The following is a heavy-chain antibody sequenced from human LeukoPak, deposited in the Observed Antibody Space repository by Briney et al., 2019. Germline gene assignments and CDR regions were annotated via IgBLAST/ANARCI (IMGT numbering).Heavy chain of an antibody. Sequence: SETLSLTCTVSGGSISSYYWSWIRQPPGKGLEWIGYIYYSGSTNYNPSLKSRVAISVDTSKNQFSLKLSSVTAADTAVYYCARDLYSSSAGFDYWGQGTLVTVSS. CDR2: IYYSGST. CDR1: GGSISSYY. D-gene: IGHD6-6*01. V-gene: IGHV4-59*01. CDR3: ARDLYSSSAGFDY. J-gene: IGHJ4*02.